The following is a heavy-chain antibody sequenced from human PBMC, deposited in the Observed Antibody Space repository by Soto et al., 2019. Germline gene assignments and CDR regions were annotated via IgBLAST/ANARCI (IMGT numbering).Heavy chain of an antibody. CDR1: GFAFSSNC. J-gene: IGHJ4*02. D-gene: IGHD1-20*01. Sequence: XECLILSCAASGFAFSSNCLTWVRQAPGKGLKWVSVLYPNGRAFYADSVKGRFTISTDNSQNSVYLQMSTLRAEDTAIYYCARGLGREYQDNRNHFHLDYWGQGTQVTVSS. V-gene: IGHV3-53*01. CDR3: ARGLGREYQDNRNHFHLDY. CDR2: LYPNGRA.